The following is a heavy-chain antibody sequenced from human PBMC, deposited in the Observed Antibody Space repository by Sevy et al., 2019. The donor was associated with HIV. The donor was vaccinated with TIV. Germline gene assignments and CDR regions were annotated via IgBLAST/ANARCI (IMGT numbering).Heavy chain of an antibody. Sequence: GGSLRLSCVGSGFNFNKHFMVWVRQAPGRGLQWVSSISSRSGYIFYSDSVRGRFTISRDNAKNSLFLEMNNLGVEDTAVYYCTSEASAAGTSFGLDVWGQRTTVTVSS. CDR2: ISSRSGYI. CDR3: TSEASAAGTSFGLDV. J-gene: IGHJ6*02. V-gene: IGHV3-21*01. CDR1: GFNFNKHF. D-gene: IGHD6-13*01.